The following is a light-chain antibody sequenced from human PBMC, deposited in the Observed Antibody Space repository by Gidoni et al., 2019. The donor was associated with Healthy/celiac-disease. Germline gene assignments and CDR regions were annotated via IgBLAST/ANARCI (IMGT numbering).Light chain of an antibody. J-gene: IGKJ1*01. V-gene: IGKV1-8*01. CDR1: QGSSSY. Sequence: AIRMTQSPSSFSASTGDRVTITCRASQGSSSYLAWYQQKPGKAPKRLIYAASTLQSGVPSRFSGSGSGTDFTLTISCLQSEDFATYYCQQYYSYPPWTFGQGTKVEIK. CDR2: AAS. CDR3: QQYYSYPPWT.